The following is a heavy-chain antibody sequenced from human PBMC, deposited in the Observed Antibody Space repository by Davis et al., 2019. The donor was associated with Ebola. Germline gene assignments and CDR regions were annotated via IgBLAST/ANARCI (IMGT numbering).Heavy chain of an antibody. CDR1: GFTFSTYS. J-gene: IGHJ6*02. CDR2: ISSVSDYI. Sequence: GGSLRLSCAASGFTFSTYSMSWVRQAPGKGLEWVSSISSVSDYIYYADSAKGRFTISRDNAKNSLYLQMNSLRAEDTAVYYCARDRPLDFFFGDYYGMDVWGQGTTVTVSS. CDR3: ARDRPLDFFFGDYYGMDV. D-gene: IGHD3-16*01. V-gene: IGHV3-21*01.